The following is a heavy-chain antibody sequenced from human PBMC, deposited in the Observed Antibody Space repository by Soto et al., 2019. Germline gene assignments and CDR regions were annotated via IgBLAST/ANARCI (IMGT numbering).Heavy chain of an antibody. CDR1: GYTFTSYY. CDR2: INPSGGST. D-gene: IGHD6-13*01. V-gene: IGHV1-46*01. J-gene: IGHJ2*01. Sequence: ASVNVSCKASGYTFTSYYMHWVRQAPGQGLEWMGIINPSGGSTSYAQKFQGRVTMTRDTSTSTVYMELSSLRSEDTAVYYCARDPLFSSWYWYFDLWGRGTLVTVSS. CDR3: ARDPLFSSWYWYFDL.